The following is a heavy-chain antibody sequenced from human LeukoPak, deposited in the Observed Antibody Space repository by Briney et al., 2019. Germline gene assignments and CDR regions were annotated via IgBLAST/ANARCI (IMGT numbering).Heavy chain of an antibody. CDR2: INHSGST. J-gene: IGHJ6*03. D-gene: IGHD6-13*01. V-gene: IGHV4-34*01. Sequence: PSETLSLTCAVYGGSFSGYYWSWTRQPPGKGLEWIGEINHSGSTNYNPSLKSRVTISVDTSKNQFSLKLSSVTAADTAVYYCARGYSSYYMDVWGKGPRSPSP. CDR3: ARGYSSYYMDV. CDR1: GGSFSGYY.